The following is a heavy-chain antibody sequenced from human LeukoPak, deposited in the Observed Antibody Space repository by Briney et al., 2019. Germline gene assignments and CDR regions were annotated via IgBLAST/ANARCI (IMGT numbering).Heavy chain of an antibody. J-gene: IGHJ4*02. CDR1: GFTFSSYA. V-gene: IGHV3-23*01. D-gene: IGHD6-19*01. Sequence: GGSLRLSCAASGFTFSSYAMSWDRQAPGKGLEWVSAISGSGGSTYYADSVKGRFTISRDNSKNTLYLQMNSLRAEDTAVYYCAKLEDSSGWYFSFFDYWGQGTLVTVSS. CDR3: AKLEDSSGWYFSFFDY. CDR2: ISGSGGST.